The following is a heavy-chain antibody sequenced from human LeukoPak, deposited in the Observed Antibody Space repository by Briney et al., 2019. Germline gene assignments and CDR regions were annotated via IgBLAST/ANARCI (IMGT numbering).Heavy chain of an antibody. CDR3: ARGLSGSYEEY. CDR1: GFTFNNYW. V-gene: IGHV4-34*01. CDR2: INHSGST. Sequence: GSLRLSCAASGFTFNNYWMSWIRQPPGKGLEWIGEINHSGSTNYNPSLKSRVTMSVDTSKNQFSLKLSSVTAADTAVYYCARGLSGSYEEYWGQGTLVTVSS. J-gene: IGHJ4*02. D-gene: IGHD1-26*01.